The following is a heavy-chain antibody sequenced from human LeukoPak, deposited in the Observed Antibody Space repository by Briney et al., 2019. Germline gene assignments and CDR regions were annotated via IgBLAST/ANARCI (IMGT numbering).Heavy chain of an antibody. D-gene: IGHD5-18*01. CDR1: GVTFSSYG. CDR2: ISYDGSNK. Sequence: GGSLRLSCAASGVTFSSYGMHWVRQAPGKGLEWVAVISYDGSNKYYADSVKGRFTISRDNSKNTLYLQMNSLRAEDTAVYYCAKPTTWIQLWFDAFDIWGQGTMVTVSS. CDR3: AKPTTWIQLWFDAFDI. J-gene: IGHJ3*02. V-gene: IGHV3-30*18.